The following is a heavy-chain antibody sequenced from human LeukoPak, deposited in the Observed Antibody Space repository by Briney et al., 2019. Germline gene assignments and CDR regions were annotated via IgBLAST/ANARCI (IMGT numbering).Heavy chain of an antibody. D-gene: IGHD5-18*01. CDR2: IYSGGST. CDR3: ARAGEDTAMVPAYYFDY. V-gene: IGHV3-53*01. J-gene: IGHJ4*02. Sequence: GGSLRLPCAASGFTVSSNYMSWVRQAPGKGLEWVSVIYSGGSTYYADSVKGRFTISRDNSKNTLYLQMNSLRAEDTAVYYCARAGEDTAMVPAYYFDYWGQGTLVTVSS. CDR1: GFTVSSNY.